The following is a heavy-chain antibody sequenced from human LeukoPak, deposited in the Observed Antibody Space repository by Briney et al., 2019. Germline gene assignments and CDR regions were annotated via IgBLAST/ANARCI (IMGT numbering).Heavy chain of an antibody. J-gene: IGHJ4*02. Sequence: ASVKVSCKASGYTFTSYDINWVRQATGQGLEWMGWMNPNSGNTGYAQKFQGRVTMTRNTSISTAYMELSSLRSEDTAVYYCARGRFYCSGGSCYSDPYYFDYWGQGTLVTVSS. CDR1: GYTFTSYD. CDR3: ARGRFYCSGGSCYSDPYYFDY. D-gene: IGHD2-15*01. V-gene: IGHV1-8*01. CDR2: MNPNSGNT.